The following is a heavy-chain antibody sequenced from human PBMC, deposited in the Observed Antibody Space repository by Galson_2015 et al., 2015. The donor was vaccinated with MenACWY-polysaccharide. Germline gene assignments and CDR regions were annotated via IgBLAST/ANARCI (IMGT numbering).Heavy chain of an antibody. V-gene: IGHV3-23*01. D-gene: IGHD3-10*01. J-gene: IGHJ4*02. CDR1: GFTFSSYS. CDR2: LSASGDKT. Sequence: SLRLSCAASGFTFSSYSMNWVRQDPGKGLEWVSGLSASGDKTYYADSVKGRFTISRDNSKNTLYLRMNSLRAEDTAIYHYVKSGLGNLGYSMVRGVDYWGRGTLATVSS. CDR3: VKSGLGNLGYSMVRGVDY.